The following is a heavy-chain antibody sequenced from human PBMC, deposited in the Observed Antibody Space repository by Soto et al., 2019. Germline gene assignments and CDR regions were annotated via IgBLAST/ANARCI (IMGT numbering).Heavy chain of an antibody. J-gene: IGHJ4*02. Sequence: GASVKVSCKAAGYTFTSYGIGWVRQAPGQGLEWMGWINPNSGGTNYAQKFQGWVTMTRDTSISTAYMELSRLRSDDTAVYYCARADYYDSSGYYYEMYYFDYWGQGTLVTVSS. D-gene: IGHD3-22*01. V-gene: IGHV1-2*04. CDR1: GYTFTSYG. CDR2: INPNSGGT. CDR3: ARADYYDSSGYYYEMYYFDY.